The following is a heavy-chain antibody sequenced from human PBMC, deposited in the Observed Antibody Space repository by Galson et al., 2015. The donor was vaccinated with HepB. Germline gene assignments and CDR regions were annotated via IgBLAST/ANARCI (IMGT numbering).Heavy chain of an antibody. CDR2: IYSGGST. J-gene: IGHJ4*02. D-gene: IGHD3-16*01. V-gene: IGHV3-66*01. CDR3: ASALGGRYFDH. Sequence: SLRLSCAASGFTVSSNYMSWVRQAPGKGLEWVSIIYSGGSTYYADSVKGRFTITRDNSKNTLYLQMNSLRAEDTAVYYCASALGGRYFDHWGLGTLVTVSS. CDR1: GFTVSSNY.